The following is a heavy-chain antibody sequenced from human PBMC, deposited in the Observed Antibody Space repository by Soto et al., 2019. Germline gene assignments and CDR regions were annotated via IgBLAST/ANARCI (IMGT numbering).Heavy chain of an antibody. CDR1: GFTFSSYW. CDR3: ERHETVRNIVVVIRDAFDI. CDR2: IKQDGSEK. D-gene: IGHD3-22*01. Sequence: PGGSLRLSCAASGFTFSSYWMSWVRQAPGKGLEWVANIKQDGSEKYYVDSVKGRFTISRDNAKNSLYLQMNSLRAEDTAVYYCERHETVRNIVVVIRDAFDIWGQGTMVTVSS. J-gene: IGHJ3*02. V-gene: IGHV3-7*03.